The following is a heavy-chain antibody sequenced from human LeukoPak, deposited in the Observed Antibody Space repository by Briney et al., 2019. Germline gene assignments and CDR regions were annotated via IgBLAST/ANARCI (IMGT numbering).Heavy chain of an antibody. V-gene: IGHV1-18*01. CDR1: GYTFTSYG. Sequence: ASVKVSCKASGYTFTSYGISWVRQAPGQGLEWMGWISAYNGNTNYAQKLQGRVTMTTDTSTSTAYMELRSLRSDDTAVYYCARSRATVVRGVGLDPWGQGTLVTVSS. CDR3: ARSRATVVRGVGLDP. CDR2: ISAYNGNT. J-gene: IGHJ5*02. D-gene: IGHD3-10*01.